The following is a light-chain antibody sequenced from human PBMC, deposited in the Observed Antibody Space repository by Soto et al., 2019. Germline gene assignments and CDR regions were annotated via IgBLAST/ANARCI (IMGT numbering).Light chain of an antibody. CDR1: QSISSW. V-gene: IGKV1-5*03. CDR3: QQYNSYLLT. Sequence: DIQMTQSPSTLSASVGDRVTITCRASQSISSWLAWYQQKPGKAPKLLIYKASSLESGVPSRFSGSGPGTEFTLTISSLHPDDFATYYCQQYNSYLLTFGGGTKVEIK. CDR2: KAS. J-gene: IGKJ4*01.